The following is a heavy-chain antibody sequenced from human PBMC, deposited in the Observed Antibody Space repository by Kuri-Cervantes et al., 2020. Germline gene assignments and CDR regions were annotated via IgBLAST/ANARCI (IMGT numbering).Heavy chain of an antibody. CDR1: GGSISSGGYY. J-gene: IGHJ6*02. Sequence: LRLSCTVSGGSISSGGYYWSWIRQHPGKGLEWIGYIYYSGSTYYNPSLKSRVTISVDTSKNQFSLKLSSVTAADTAVYYCARWYYDFWSGYSIYGMDVWGQGTTVTVSS. CDR3: ARWYYDFWSGYSIYGMDV. V-gene: IGHV4-31*03. CDR2: IYYSGST. D-gene: IGHD3-3*01.